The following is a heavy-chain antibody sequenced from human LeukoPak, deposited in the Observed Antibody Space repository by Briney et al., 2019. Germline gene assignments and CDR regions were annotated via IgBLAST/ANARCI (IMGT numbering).Heavy chain of an antibody. V-gene: IGHV3-23*01. CDR1: GFNFSNYN. CDR2: ISGSGGST. J-gene: IGHJ4*02. Sequence: PGGSLRLSCAASGFNFSNYNIIWIRQDPGKGLEWVSGISGSGGSTYYADSVKGRFTISRDNSKNTLYLQMNSLRAEDTAVYYCAKAPVTTCRGAFCYPFDYWGLGTLVTVSS. D-gene: IGHD2-15*01. CDR3: AKAPVTTCRGAFCYPFDY.